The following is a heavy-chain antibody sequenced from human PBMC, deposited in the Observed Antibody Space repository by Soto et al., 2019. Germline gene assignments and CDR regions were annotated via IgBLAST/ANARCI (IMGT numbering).Heavy chain of an antibody. CDR3: PSATYRGFYFEY. Sequence: PGGSLRLSCAASGFTFTDYWTHWVRQAPGKGLVWVSRINSDGSRTSYADSVTGRFTISRDNAKNTLYLQMNSLRVEDTALYYCPSATYRGFYFEYWGQGTLVTVSS. CDR1: GFTFTDYW. J-gene: IGHJ4*02. CDR2: INSDGSRT. D-gene: IGHD4-4*01. V-gene: IGHV3-74*01.